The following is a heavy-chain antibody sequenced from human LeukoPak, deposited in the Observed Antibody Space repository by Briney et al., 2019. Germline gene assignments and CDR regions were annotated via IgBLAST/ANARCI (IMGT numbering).Heavy chain of an antibody. CDR3: AKASPDYDFWSGLYYMDV. V-gene: IGHV3-11*04. D-gene: IGHD3-3*01. J-gene: IGHJ6*03. CDR2: ISSSGSTI. Sequence: PGGSLRLSCAASGFTFSDYYMSWIRQAPGKGLEWVSYISSSGSTIYCADSVKGRFTISRDNAKNSLYLQMNSLRAEDTAVYYCAKASPDYDFWSGLYYMDVWGKGTTVTVSS. CDR1: GFTFSDYY.